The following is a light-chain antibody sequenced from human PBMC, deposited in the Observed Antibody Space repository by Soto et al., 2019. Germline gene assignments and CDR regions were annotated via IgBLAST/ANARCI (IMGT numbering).Light chain of an antibody. CDR1: QDIITW. V-gene: IGKV1-12*01. CDR2: DAS. Sequence: DIQMTQSPSSVTASVGDRVTITCRASQDIITWLAWYQQKPGKAPKLLIYDASSLESGVPSRFSGSGSGTEFTLTISSLQSEDFAVYYCQQYNNWPITFGQGTRLEIK. CDR3: QQYNNWPIT. J-gene: IGKJ5*01.